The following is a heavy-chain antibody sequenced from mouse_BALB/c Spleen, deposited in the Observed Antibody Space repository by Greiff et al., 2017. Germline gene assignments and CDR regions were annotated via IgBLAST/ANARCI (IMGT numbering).Heavy chain of an antibody. CDR1: GFTFSSYT. CDR3: TRAIRYYFDY. D-gene: IGHD1-1*01. Sequence: EVQRVESGGGLVKPGGSLKLSCAASGFTFSSYTMSWVRQTPEKRLEWVATISSGGSYTYYPDSVKGRFTISRDNAKNTLYLQMSSLKSEDTAMYYCTRAIRYYFDYWGQGTTLTVSS. CDR2: ISSGGSYT. J-gene: IGHJ2*01. V-gene: IGHV5-6-4*01.